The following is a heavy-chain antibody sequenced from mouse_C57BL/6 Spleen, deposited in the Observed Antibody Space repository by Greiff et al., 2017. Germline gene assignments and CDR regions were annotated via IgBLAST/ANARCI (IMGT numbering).Heavy chain of an antibody. CDR2: INPGSGGT. J-gene: IGHJ4*01. V-gene: IGHV1-54*01. CDR3: AIYYGNWDYAMDY. CDR1: GYAFTNYL. Sequence: VKLMESGAELVRPGTSVKVSCKASGYAFTNYLIEWVKQRPGQGLEWIGVINPGSGGTNYNEKFKGKATLTADKSSSTSYMQLSSLTSEDSAVYFCAIYYGNWDYAMDYWGQGTSVTVSS. D-gene: IGHD2-1*01.